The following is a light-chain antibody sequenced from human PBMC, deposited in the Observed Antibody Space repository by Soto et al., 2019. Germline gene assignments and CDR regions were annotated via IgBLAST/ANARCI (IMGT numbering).Light chain of an antibody. CDR2: KAS. CDR1: RSISSW. V-gene: IGKV1-5*03. CDR3: QQYNSYSEWT. Sequence: DIQMTQSPSTMSASVGDRVTITCRASRSISSWLAWFQQKPGKAPKLLIYKASSLESGVPSRFSGSGSGTEFTLTISSLQPDDSATYYCQQYNSYSEWTFGQGTRVEIK. J-gene: IGKJ1*01.